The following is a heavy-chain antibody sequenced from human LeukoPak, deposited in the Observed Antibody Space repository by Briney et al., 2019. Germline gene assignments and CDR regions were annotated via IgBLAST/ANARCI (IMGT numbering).Heavy chain of an antibody. V-gene: IGHV3-23*01. J-gene: IGHJ5*02. Sequence: GGSLRLSCAASGFTSSSYAMSWVRQAPGKGLEWVSAISGSGGSTYYADSVKGRFTISRDNSKNTLYLQMNSLRAEDTAVYYCAKAGRYCSSTSCCCWFDPWGQGTLVTVSS. CDR3: AKAGRYCSSTSCCCWFDP. CDR1: GFTSSSYA. D-gene: IGHD2-2*01. CDR2: ISGSGGST.